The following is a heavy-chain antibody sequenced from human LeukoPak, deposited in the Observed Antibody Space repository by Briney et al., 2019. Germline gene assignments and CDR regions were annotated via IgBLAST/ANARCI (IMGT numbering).Heavy chain of an antibody. D-gene: IGHD5-12*01. Sequence: TSGTLSLTCAVSGGSISSSNWWSWVRQAPGKGLEWVANIKQDGSEKYYVDSVKGRFTISRDNAKNSLYLQMNSLRAEDTAVYYCARERYSSLDYWGQGTLVTVSS. CDR1: GGSISSSNW. J-gene: IGHJ4*02. CDR2: IKQDGSEK. CDR3: ARERYSSLDY. V-gene: IGHV3-7*01.